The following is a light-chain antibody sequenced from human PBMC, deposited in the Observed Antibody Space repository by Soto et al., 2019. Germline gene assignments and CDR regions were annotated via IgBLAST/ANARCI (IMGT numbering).Light chain of an antibody. CDR2: KAS. CDR1: QSIINW. CDR3: QHYNSFPWT. V-gene: IGKV1-5*03. Sequence: DIQMTQSPSTLSASVGDRVTITCRASQSIINWLGWYQQKPGKAPKLLIYKASSLESGVPSRFSGSGSGTDFTLTINRLQPDDCATYYCQHYNSFPWTFGQGTKVEIK. J-gene: IGKJ1*01.